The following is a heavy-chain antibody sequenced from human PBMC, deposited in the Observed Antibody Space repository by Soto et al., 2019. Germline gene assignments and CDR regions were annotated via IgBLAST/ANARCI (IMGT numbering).Heavy chain of an antibody. CDR2: IYYSGST. Sequence: SETLSLTCTVSGGSISSYYWSWIRQPPGKGLEWIGYIYYSGSTNYNPSLKSRVTISVDTSKNQFSLKLSCVTAADTAVYYCARHGGCSSTSCYTFDYWGQGTLVTVSS. J-gene: IGHJ4*02. CDR1: GGSISSYY. CDR3: ARHGGCSSTSCYTFDY. D-gene: IGHD2-2*02. V-gene: IGHV4-59*08.